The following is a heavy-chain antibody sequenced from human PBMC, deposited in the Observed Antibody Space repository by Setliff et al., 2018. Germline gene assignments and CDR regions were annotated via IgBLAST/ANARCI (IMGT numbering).Heavy chain of an antibody. V-gene: IGHV4-59*08. CDR1: GASISNYY. J-gene: IGHJ6*03. Sequence: SETLSLTCSVSGASISNYYWSWIRQPPGKGLEWIGYIYHSGSTNYNPSLKGRVTMTSDTSRNQLSLKLTSVSAADTAIYYCARSSYYASGNSHNYYMDVWGKGTAVTVSS. CDR3: ARSSYYASGNSHNYYMDV. D-gene: IGHD3-10*01. CDR2: IYHSGST.